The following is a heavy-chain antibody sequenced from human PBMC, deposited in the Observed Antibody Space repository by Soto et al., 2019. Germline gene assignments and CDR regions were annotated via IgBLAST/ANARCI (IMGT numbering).Heavy chain of an antibody. CDR3: AIDLALLWFRELFDYYYGMDV. Sequence: GGSLRLSCAASAITFKHHGMHCVRQGPGKGPVWVSRINGDGSFTSYADAVKGRFTISRDNSKNTLYLQMNSLRAEDTAVYYCAIDLALLWFRELFDYYYGMDVWGQG. J-gene: IGHJ6*02. CDR1: AITFKHHG. CDR2: INGDGSFT. V-gene: IGHV3-74*01. D-gene: IGHD3-10*01.